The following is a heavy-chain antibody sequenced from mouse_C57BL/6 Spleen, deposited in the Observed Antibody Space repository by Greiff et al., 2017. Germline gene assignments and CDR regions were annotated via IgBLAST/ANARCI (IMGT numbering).Heavy chain of an antibody. J-gene: IGHJ4*01. D-gene: IGHD2-10*01. CDR1: GFTFSSYA. V-gene: IGHV5-9-1*02. CDR3: TRETTTYYGNPYARDY. CDR2: ISSGGDYI. Sequence: EVQGVESGEGLVKPGGSLKLSCAASGFTFSSYAMPWVRQTPEKRLEWVAYISSGGDYIYYADTVKGRFSISRDNARNTLYLQMSSLKSEDTAIYYCTRETTTYYGNPYARDYWGQGTSVTVSS.